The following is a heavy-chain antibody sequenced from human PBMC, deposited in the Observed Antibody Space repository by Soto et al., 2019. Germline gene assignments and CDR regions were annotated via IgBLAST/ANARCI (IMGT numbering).Heavy chain of an antibody. CDR2: IYSGGDT. V-gene: IGHV3-53*02. J-gene: IGHJ5*02. Sequence: EVQLVETGGGLIQPGGSLRLSCAASGFTVSSNYMSWVRQAPGKGLEWVSLIYSGGDTYYADSVKGRFTISRDNSKNTLYLQMNSLRAEDTTVYYCAREDWFDVWGQGTLVTVSS. CDR3: AREDWFDV. CDR1: GFTVSSNY.